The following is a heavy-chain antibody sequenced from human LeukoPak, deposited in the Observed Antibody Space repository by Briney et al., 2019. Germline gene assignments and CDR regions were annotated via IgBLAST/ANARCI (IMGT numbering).Heavy chain of an antibody. V-gene: IGHV3-23*01. CDR3: AKDGEGSGSSWVITMDY. CDR1: GFTFSSYA. D-gene: IGHD3-10*01. Sequence: QSGGSLRLSCAASGFTFSSYAMSWVRQAPGKGLEWVSAISGSGGSTYYADSVKGRFTISRDNSKNTLYLQMNSLRAEDSAVYYCAKDGEGSGSSWVITMDYWGQGALVTVSS. CDR2: ISGSGGST. J-gene: IGHJ4*02.